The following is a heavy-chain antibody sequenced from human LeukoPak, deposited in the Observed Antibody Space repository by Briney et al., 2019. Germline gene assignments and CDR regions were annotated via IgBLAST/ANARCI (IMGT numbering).Heavy chain of an antibody. CDR1: GFTFSSYR. V-gene: IGHV3-21*01. CDR3: ARDRVAVAGTNEVDP. CDR2: ISSSSSYI. Sequence: PGGSLRLSCAASGFTFSSYRMNWVRRAPGKGLEWVSSISSSSSYIYYADSVKGRFTISRDNAKNSLYLQMNSLRAEDTAVYYCARDRVAVAGTNEVDPWGQGTLVTVSS. J-gene: IGHJ5*02. D-gene: IGHD6-19*01.